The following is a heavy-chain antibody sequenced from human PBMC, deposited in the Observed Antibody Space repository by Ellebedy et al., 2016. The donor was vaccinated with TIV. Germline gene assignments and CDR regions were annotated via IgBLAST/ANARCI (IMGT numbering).Heavy chain of an antibody. CDR2: IDPSDPRGTYT. J-gene: IGHJ4*02. CDR1: GYSFILYW. Sequence: GGSLRLSXKGSGYSFILYWISWVRQVPGQGLEWMGRIDPSDPRGTYTNYSPSFHGHVSISTDKSTNTAYLQWSSLKASDTAMYYCARHELGSNAAFDSWGQGTLVIVSS. D-gene: IGHD7-27*01. CDR3: ARHELGSNAAFDS. V-gene: IGHV5-10-1*01.